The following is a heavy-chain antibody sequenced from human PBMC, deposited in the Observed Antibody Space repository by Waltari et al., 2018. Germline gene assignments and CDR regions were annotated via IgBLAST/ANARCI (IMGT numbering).Heavy chain of an antibody. J-gene: IGHJ4*02. V-gene: IGHV3-7*01. Sequence: EVQLVESGGGLVQPGGSLRLSCAASGFTFSSYWMSWVRQAPGKGLEWMANIKQEGSEKYYVDSVKGRFTISGDNAKNSLYLQMNGQRAEDTAVYYCARDPVGIAARPYFDYWGQGTLVTVSS. CDR2: IKQEGSEK. D-gene: IGHD6-6*01. CDR3: ARDPVGIAARPYFDY. CDR1: GFTFSSYW.